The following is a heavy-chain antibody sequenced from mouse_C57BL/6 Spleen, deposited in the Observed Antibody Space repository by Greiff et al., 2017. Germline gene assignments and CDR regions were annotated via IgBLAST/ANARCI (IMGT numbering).Heavy chain of an antibody. CDR1: GYTFTSYW. CDR2: IYPGSGST. CDR3: ARAEDSSGYGFAY. J-gene: IGHJ3*01. V-gene: IGHV1-55*01. Sequence: VQLQQSGAELVKPGASVKMSCKASGYTFTSYWITWVKQRPGQGLEWIGDIYPGSGSTNYNEKFKSKATLTVDTSSSTAYMQLSSLTSEDSAVYYCARAEDSSGYGFAYWGQGTLVTVSA. D-gene: IGHD3-2*02.